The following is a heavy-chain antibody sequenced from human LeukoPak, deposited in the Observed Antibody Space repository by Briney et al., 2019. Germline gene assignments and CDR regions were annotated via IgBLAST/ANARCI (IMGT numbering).Heavy chain of an antibody. J-gene: IGHJ3*02. CDR3: ARAPFEHCSGGSCYTGEGAFDI. D-gene: IGHD2-15*01. V-gene: IGHV4-39*01. Sequence: SSETLSLTCTVSGGSISSSSYYWGWIRQPPGKGLEWIGSIYYSGSTYYNPSLKSRVTISVDTSKNQFSLKLSSVTAADTAVYYCARAPFEHCSGGSCYTGEGAFDIWGQGTMVTVSS. CDR2: IYYSGST. CDR1: GGSISSSSYY.